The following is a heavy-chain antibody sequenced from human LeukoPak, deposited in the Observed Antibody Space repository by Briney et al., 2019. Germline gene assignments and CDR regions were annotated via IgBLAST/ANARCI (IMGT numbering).Heavy chain of an antibody. D-gene: IGHD2-2*01. CDR1: GFTFSSYW. CDR2: IKQDGSEK. V-gene: IGHV3-7*01. Sequence: GGSLRLSCAAAGFTFSSYWMSWVRQAPGKGLEWGANIKQDGSEKYYVDSVKGRFTISRDNAKNSLYLQMNSLRAEDTAVYYCAREHCSSTSCYDYGMDVWGQGTTVTVSS. CDR3: AREHCSSTSCYDYGMDV. J-gene: IGHJ6*02.